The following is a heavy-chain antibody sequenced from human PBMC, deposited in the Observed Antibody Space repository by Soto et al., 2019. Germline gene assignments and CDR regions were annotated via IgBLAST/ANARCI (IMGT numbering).Heavy chain of an antibody. Sequence: PGGSLRLSCAASGFPFSNYWMHWVRQSPGKGLVWVSRINVDGSTTNYADSVKGRFTISRDSAKNTLYLQMNSLRDEDTAVYYCARGPPGWLGFDYSGQGTVVTVSS. D-gene: IGHD6-19*01. J-gene: IGHJ4*02. CDR3: ARGPPGWLGFDY. CDR2: INVDGSTT. V-gene: IGHV3-74*01. CDR1: GFPFSNYW.